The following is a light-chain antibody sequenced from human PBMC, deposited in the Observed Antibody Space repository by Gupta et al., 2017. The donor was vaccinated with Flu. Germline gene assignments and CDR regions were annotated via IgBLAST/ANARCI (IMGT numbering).Light chain of an antibody. CDR3: SAWDSNRSAYV. CDR1: SYDVGNQG. CDR2: RDD. Sequence: TATLTCAGNSYDVGNQGAVWLQQLQNHPPKLLSYRDDKRPSGISERFSASRSGNTASLTITGLQPEDEADYFCSAWDSNRSAYVFGAGTKVTVL. V-gene: IGLV10-54*04. J-gene: IGLJ1*01.